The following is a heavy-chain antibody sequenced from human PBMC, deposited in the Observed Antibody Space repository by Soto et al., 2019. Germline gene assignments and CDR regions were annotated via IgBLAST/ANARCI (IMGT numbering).Heavy chain of an antibody. CDR3: ARTNIATPGFNWSDP. CDR1: GYTFTSYG. CDR2: ISVYNGNT. Sequence: QVQLVQSGAEVKKPGASVKVSCKTSGYTFTSYGISWVRQAPGQGLEWMGWISVYNGNTNYAQKLQGRVTMTTDTSTSTAYIDMRTPPSDNSAVYYCARTNIATPGFNWSDPWGQGTLVTLSS. V-gene: IGHV1-18*01. J-gene: IGHJ5*02. D-gene: IGHD2-8*01.